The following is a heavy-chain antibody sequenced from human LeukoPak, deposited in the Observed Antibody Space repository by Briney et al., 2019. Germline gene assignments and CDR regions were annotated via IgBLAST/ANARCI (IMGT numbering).Heavy chain of an antibody. CDR3: ARLSTAMDTGDY. CDR1: GGSISSSNW. Sequence: SETLSLTCAVSGGSISSSNWWSWVRQPPGKGLEWIGEIYHSGSTNYNPSLKSRVTISADKSISTAYLQWSSLKASDTAMYYCARLSTAMDTGDYWGQGTLVTVSS. J-gene: IGHJ4*02. CDR2: IYHSGST. V-gene: IGHV4-4*02. D-gene: IGHD5-18*01.